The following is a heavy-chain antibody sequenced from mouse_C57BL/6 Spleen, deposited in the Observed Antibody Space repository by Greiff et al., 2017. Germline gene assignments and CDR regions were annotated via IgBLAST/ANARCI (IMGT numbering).Heavy chain of an antibody. D-gene: IGHD1-1*01. V-gene: IGHV1-54*01. CDR2: INPGSGGT. CDR1: GYAFTNYL. CDR3: ARGGITTVVATRAMDY. J-gene: IGHJ4*01. Sequence: QVQLKESGAELVRPGTSVKVSCKASGYAFTNYLIEWVKQRPGQGLEWIGVINPGSGGTNYNEQFKCKETLTADKSSSTAYLQLSSLTSEESAVYCCARGGITTVVATRAMDYWGQGTSVTVSS.